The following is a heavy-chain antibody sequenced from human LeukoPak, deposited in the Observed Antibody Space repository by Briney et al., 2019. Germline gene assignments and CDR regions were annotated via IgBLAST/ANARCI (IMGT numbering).Heavy chain of an antibody. D-gene: IGHD1-20*01. V-gene: IGHV4-59*01. CDR2: IYNSGPT. CDR1: GGSISHYF. CDR3: ATLTGTTYPYYFDH. Sequence: SETLSLTCSVSGGSISHYFWSWIRQAPGKGLEWIGYIYNSGPTDYNPSLKSRVTISLDTSKSRVSLKMTSVSAADTAVYYCATLTGTTYPYYFDHWGQGTLLTVSS. J-gene: IGHJ4*02.